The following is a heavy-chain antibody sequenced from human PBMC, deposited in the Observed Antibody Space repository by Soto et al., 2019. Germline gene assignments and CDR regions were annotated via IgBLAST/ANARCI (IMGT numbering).Heavy chain of an antibody. CDR3: ASPDGGPTGYSSSWYNY. V-gene: IGHV4-39*01. CDR2: IYYSGST. J-gene: IGHJ4*02. D-gene: IGHD6-13*01. Sequence: SETLSLTCTVSGGSISSSSYYWGWIRQPPGKGLEWIGSIYYSGSTYYNPSLKSRVTISVDTSKNQFSLKLSSVTAADTAVYYCASPDGGPTGYSSSWYNYWGQGTLVTVSS. CDR1: GGSISSSSYY.